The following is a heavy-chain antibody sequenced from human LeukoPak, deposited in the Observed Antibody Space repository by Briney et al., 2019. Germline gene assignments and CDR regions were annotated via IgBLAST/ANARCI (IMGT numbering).Heavy chain of an antibody. CDR2: INYSGST. V-gene: IGHV4-59*11. J-gene: IGHJ4*02. CDR1: GGSISGRY. D-gene: IGHD4-23*01. Sequence: SETLSLTCTVSGGSISGRYWGWIRQPPGKGLEWIGYINYSGSTDYNPSLKSRVTISLDTSKNQFSLKMSSVTAAATAVYYCSRGAGGGPFFDCWGQGTLVGVCS. CDR3: SRGAGGGPFFDC.